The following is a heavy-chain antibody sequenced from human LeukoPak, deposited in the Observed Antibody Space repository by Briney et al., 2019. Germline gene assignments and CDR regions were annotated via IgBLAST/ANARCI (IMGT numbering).Heavy chain of an antibody. V-gene: IGHV3-73*01. CDR3: TRLRIAAAGNDYYYGMDV. CDR1: GFTFSGSA. J-gene: IGHJ6*04. D-gene: IGHD6-13*01. Sequence: GGSLGLSCAASGFTFSGSAMHWVRQASGKGLEWVGRIRSKANSYATAYAASVKGRFTISRDDSKNTAYLQMNSLKTEDTAVYYCTRLRIAAAGNDYYYGMDVWGKGTTVTVSS. CDR2: IRSKANSYAT.